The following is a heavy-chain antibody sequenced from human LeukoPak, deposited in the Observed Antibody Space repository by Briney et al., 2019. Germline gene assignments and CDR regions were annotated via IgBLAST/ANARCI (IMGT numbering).Heavy chain of an antibody. CDR3: ARALQRFGDLLPGSFDY. D-gene: IGHD3-10*01. CDR1: GFSFSDSG. J-gene: IGHJ4*02. CDR2: IRYDGSNK. Sequence: GGSLRLSCAASGFSFSDSGMHWVRQAPGKGLEWVAFIRYDGSNKYYADSVKGRFTISRDNSKNTVYLQMNSLRAEDTAVYYCARALQRFGDLLPGSFDYWGQGTLVTVSS. V-gene: IGHV3-30*02.